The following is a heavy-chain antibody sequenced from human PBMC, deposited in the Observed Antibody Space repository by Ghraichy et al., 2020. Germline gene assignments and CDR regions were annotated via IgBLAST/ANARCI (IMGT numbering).Heavy chain of an antibody. D-gene: IGHD5-18*01. CDR3: AKNFGRGYGEN. J-gene: IGHJ4*02. V-gene: IGHV3-43*02. CDR2: INRAGENS. CDR1: GFTFDDFA. Sequence: GGSLRLSCAASGFTFDDFAMHWVRQAPGKGLEWISVINRAGENSYYADSVKGRFTVSRDNSKDSLYLQMNSLRPEDTALYYCAKNFGRGYGENWVRGTLVTVSS.